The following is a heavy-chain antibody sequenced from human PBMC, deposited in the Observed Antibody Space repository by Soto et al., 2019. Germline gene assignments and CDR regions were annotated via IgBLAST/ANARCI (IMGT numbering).Heavy chain of an antibody. V-gene: IGHV4-59*01. CDR1: GGSISSYY. Sequence: QVQLQESGPGLVKPSETLSLTCTVSGGSISSYYWSWIRQPPGKGLEWIGYIYYSGSTNYNPSLRSRVTISVATSKNQLSLKLSSVTAADTAVYYCASLVRGVRGNRFDPWGQGTLVTVSS. D-gene: IGHD3-10*02. J-gene: IGHJ5*02. CDR3: ASLVRGVRGNRFDP. CDR2: IYYSGST.